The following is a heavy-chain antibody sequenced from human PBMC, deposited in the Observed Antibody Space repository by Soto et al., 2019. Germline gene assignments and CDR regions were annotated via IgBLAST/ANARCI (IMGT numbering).Heavy chain of an antibody. Sequence: ASVKVSFKASGYSFIGNFIHWVRQVSGKRLQDLGWIKSVCGGAYYAPKLRGRVTLTRDTSTSTAYMYVSELRSDDTPVYFCARVRCPLGSMSPCPRYGLDVWGQGTTVTVSS. D-gene: IGHD3-10*02. V-gene: IGHV1-2*02. CDR3: ARVRCPLGSMSPCPRYGLDV. CDR1: GYSFIGNF. CDR2: IKSVCGGA. J-gene: IGHJ6*02.